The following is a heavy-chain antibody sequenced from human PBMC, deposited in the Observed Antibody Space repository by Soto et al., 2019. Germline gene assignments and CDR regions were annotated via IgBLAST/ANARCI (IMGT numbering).Heavy chain of an antibody. CDR2: ISYDGSNK. Sequence: GGSLRLSCAASGFTFSSYGMHWVRQAPGKGLEWVAVISYDGSNKYYADSVKGRFTISRENSKNTLYLQMNSLRAEDTAVYYCAKDRRGLDPQWLVHIYYYYYGMDVWGQGTTVTVSS. V-gene: IGHV3-30*18. J-gene: IGHJ6*02. CDR3: AKDRRGLDPQWLVHIYYYYYGMDV. CDR1: GFTFSSYG. D-gene: IGHD6-19*01.